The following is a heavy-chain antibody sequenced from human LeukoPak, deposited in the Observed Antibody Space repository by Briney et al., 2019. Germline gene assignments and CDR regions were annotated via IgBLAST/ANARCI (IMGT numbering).Heavy chain of an antibody. D-gene: IGHD1-26*01. Sequence: SVKVSCKASGGTFSSYAIGWVRQAPGQGLEWMGRIIPILGIANYAQKFQGRVTITADKSTSTAYMELSSLRSEDTAVYYCARDRLGVGATVWGQGTLVTVSS. CDR3: ARDRLGVGATV. V-gene: IGHV1-69*04. J-gene: IGHJ4*02. CDR2: IIPILGIA. CDR1: GGTFSSYA.